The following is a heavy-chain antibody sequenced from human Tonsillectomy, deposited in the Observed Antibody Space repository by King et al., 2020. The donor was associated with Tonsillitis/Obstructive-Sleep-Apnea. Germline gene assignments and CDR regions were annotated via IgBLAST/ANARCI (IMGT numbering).Heavy chain of an antibody. CDR2: ISYDGSNK. D-gene: IGHD6-13*01. V-gene: IGHV3-30*18. J-gene: IGHJ6*03. CDR1: GFTFSSYG. Sequence: VQLVESGGGVVQPGRSLRLSCAASGFTFSSYGMHWVRQAPGKVLEWVAVISYDGSNKYYADSVKGRFTISRDNSKNTLYLQMNSLRAEDTAVYYFAKGYSSSWPTRGRYYYYMDVWGKGTTVTVSS. CDR3: AKGYSSSWPTRGRYYYYMDV.